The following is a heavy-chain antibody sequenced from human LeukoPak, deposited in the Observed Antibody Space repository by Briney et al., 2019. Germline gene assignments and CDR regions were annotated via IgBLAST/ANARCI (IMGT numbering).Heavy chain of an antibody. CDR3: AKEYSTLGLFDY. V-gene: IGHV3-23*01. J-gene: IGHJ4*02. CDR1: GFTFTSYS. CDR2: ISGSGGST. D-gene: IGHD2-15*01. Sequence: GGSLRLSCAASGFTFTSYSMNWVRQAPGKGLEWVSTISGSGGSTYYADSVKGRFTISRDNSKNTLYLQMNSLRAEDTAVYYCAKEYSTLGLFDYWGQGTLVTVSS.